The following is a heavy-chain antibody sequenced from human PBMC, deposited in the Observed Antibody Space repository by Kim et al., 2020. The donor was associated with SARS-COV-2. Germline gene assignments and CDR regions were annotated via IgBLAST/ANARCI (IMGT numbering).Heavy chain of an antibody. V-gene: IGHV3-23*01. CDR2: ISGNGDST. Sequence: GGSLRLSCAASGFSFSTNAMGWVRQAPGKGLEWVSSISGNGDSTFYADSVRGRFTTSRDISKSTLYLQMNSLRAEDTALYYCAKDVWGYSGMDVWGQGTTVTVSS. CDR3: AKDVWGYSGMDV. CDR1: GFSFSTNA. D-gene: IGHD3-16*02. J-gene: IGHJ6*02.